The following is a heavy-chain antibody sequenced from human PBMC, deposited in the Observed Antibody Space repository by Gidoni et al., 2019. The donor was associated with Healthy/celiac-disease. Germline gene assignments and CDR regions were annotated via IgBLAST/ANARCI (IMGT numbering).Heavy chain of an antibody. Sequence: EVQLVESGGGLIQPGGSLRLSCAASGFTVRSNYMSWVRQAPGKGLEWVSVIYSGGSTYYADSVKGRFTISRDNSKNTLYLQMNSLRAEDTAVYYCARSIAAAGQGLRDYWGQGTLVTVSS. CDR3: ARSIAAAGQGLRDY. CDR1: GFTVRSNY. CDR2: IYSGGST. J-gene: IGHJ4*02. D-gene: IGHD6-13*01. V-gene: IGHV3-53*01.